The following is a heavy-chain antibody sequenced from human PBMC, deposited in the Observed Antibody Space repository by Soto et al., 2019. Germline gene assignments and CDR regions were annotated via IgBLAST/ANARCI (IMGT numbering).Heavy chain of an antibody. CDR2: IYYSGST. Sequence: SETLSLTCTVSGGSISSYYWSWIRQPPGKGLEWIGYIYYSGSTNYNPSLKSRVTISVDTSKNQFSLKLSSMTAADTAVYYCARTYYYGSGTPSNYYYYYMDVWGKGTTVTVSS. CDR1: GGSISSYY. J-gene: IGHJ6*03. V-gene: IGHV4-59*08. D-gene: IGHD3-10*01. CDR3: ARTYYYGSGTPSNYYYYYMDV.